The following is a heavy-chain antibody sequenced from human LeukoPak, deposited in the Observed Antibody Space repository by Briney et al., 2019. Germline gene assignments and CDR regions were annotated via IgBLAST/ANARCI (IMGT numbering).Heavy chain of an antibody. CDR3: AREEWPQLAPFDY. CDR2: IYTSGST. D-gene: IGHD6-13*01. Sequence: EXLSLTCTVSGGSISSYYWSWIRQPAGKGLEWIGRIYTSGSTNYNPSLTSRVTMSVDTSKNQFSLKLSSVTAADTAVYYCAREEWPQLAPFDYWGQGTLVTVSS. CDR1: GGSISSYY. J-gene: IGHJ4*02. V-gene: IGHV4-4*07.